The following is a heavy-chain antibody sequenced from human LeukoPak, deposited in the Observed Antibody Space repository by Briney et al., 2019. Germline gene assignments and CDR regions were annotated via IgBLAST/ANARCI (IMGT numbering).Heavy chain of an antibody. V-gene: IGHV3-11*05. Sequence: PGGSLRLSCAASGFRFSDYYMSWIRQAPGKGLEWVSYISSSSGYTNYADSVKGRFTISRDNAKNSLYLQMNSLRAEDTAVYYCARDTRGYSGYDDYGMDVWGQGTTVTVSS. CDR2: ISSSSGYT. D-gene: IGHD5-12*01. CDR3: ARDTRGYSGYDDYGMDV. J-gene: IGHJ6*02. CDR1: GFRFSDYY.